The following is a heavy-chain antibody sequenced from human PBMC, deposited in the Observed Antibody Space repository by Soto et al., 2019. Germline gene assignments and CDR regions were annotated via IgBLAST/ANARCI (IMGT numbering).Heavy chain of an antibody. CDR3: ARGIKYGAYSRWFDP. CDR1: GYTFTSYE. J-gene: IGHJ5*02. Sequence: VQLVQSGAEVKKPGASVKVSCKASGYTFTSYEINWVRQATGQGLEYLGWMNPNSGKTAYVQKFQGRVTMTWDTSITTAYMELSSLRSEDTAVYFCARGIKYGAYSRWFDPWGQGTLVTVSS. CDR2: MNPNSGKT. D-gene: IGHD4-17*01. V-gene: IGHV1-8*01.